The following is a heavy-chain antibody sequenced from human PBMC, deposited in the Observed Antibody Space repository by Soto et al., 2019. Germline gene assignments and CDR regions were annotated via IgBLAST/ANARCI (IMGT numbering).Heavy chain of an antibody. CDR1: GCSISSGGYS. D-gene: IGHD5-12*01. J-gene: IGHJ4*02. V-gene: IGHV4-30-2*01. Sequence: QLQLQESGSGLVKPSQTLALTCAVSGCSISSGGYSWRWIRQPPGKGLEWIGYIYHSGSTYYNPSLKSRVTISVDRSKNQFSLKLSSVTAADTAVYYCAAGGGLPRYCWGQGTLVTVSS. CDR2: IYHSGST. CDR3: AAGGGLPRYC.